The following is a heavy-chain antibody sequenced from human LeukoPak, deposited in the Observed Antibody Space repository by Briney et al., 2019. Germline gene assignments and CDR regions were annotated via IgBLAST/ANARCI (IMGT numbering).Heavy chain of an antibody. J-gene: IGHJ4*02. CDR2: INPSGGST. CDR1: GYTFTSYY. D-gene: IGHD3-22*01. V-gene: IGHV1-46*01. Sequence: ASVKDSCKASGYTFTSYYMHWVRQAPGQGLEWMGIINPSGGSTSYAQKFQGRVTMTRDTSTSTVYMELSSLRSEDTAVYYCARGYDSSGYYYIFSYYFDYWGQGTLVTVSS. CDR3: ARGYDSSGYYYIFSYYFDY.